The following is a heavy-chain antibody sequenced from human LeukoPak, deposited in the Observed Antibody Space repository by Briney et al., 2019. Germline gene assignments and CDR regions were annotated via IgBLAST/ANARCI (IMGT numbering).Heavy chain of an antibody. V-gene: IGHV1-18*04. CDR1: GYTFTGYY. Sequence: GASVKVSCKASGYTFTGYYMHWVRQAPGQGLEWMGWISAYNGNTNYAQKLQGRVTMTTDTSTSTAYMELRSLRSDDTAVYYCARDHGPGIAVNWGQGTLVTVSS. CDR3: ARDHGPGIAVN. J-gene: IGHJ4*02. D-gene: IGHD6-19*01. CDR2: ISAYNGNT.